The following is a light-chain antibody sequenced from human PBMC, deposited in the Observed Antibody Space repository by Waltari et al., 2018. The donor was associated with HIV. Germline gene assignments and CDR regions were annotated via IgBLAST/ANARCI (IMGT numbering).Light chain of an antibody. V-gene: IGLV2-8*01. CDR3: NSYAGSNNWV. J-gene: IGLJ3*02. CDR1: TSDVGGHQY. CDR2: EVN. Sequence: QSALTQPHSASGPPGQSVTISCPGTTSDVGGHQYVSWYQQHPGKAPKLMIYEVNKRPSGVPDRFSGSKSANTASLTVSGLQADDEADYYCNSYAGSNNWVFGGGTKLTVL.